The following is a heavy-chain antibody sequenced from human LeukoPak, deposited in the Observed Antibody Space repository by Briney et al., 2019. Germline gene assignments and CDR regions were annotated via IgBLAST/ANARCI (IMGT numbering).Heavy chain of an antibody. J-gene: IGHJ4*02. CDR1: GYSISSGYY. V-gene: IGHV4-38-2*02. CDR2: IYHSGRT. D-gene: IGHD3-3*01. CDR3: AKRSGGPSPFDY. Sequence: SETLSLTCTVSGYSISSGYYWGWIRQPPGKGLEWIGSIYHSGRTFYNPSLKSRVTISVDTSKNQFSLKLSSVTAADTAVYYCAKRSGGPSPFDYWGQGTLVTVSS.